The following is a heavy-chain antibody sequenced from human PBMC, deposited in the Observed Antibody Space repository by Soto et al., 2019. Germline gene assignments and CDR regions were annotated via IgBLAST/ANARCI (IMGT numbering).Heavy chain of an antibody. CDR2: ISYDGSNK. D-gene: IGHD3-22*01. Sequence: SLRLSCAASGFTFSSYGMHWVRQAPGKGLEWVAVISYDGSNKYYADSVKGRFTISRDNSKNTLYLQMNSLRAEDTAVYYCAKDMDPYYYDSSGYPGYWGQGTLVTVSS. V-gene: IGHV3-30*18. CDR3: AKDMDPYYYDSSGYPGY. CDR1: GFTFSSYG. J-gene: IGHJ4*02.